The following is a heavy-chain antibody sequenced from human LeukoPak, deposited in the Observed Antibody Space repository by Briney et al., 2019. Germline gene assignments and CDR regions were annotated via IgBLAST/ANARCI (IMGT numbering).Heavy chain of an antibody. CDR3: ARASWETVLDY. CDR1: GYTLTELS. V-gene: IGHV1-2*02. CDR2: INLNSGGT. Sequence: ASVKVSCKVSGYTLTELSMHWVRQAPGQGLEWMGWINLNSGGTDYAQKFQGRVTMTRDTSISTAYMELSRLRSDDTAVYYCARASWETVLDYWGQGTLVTVSS. D-gene: IGHD4/OR15-4a*01. J-gene: IGHJ4*02.